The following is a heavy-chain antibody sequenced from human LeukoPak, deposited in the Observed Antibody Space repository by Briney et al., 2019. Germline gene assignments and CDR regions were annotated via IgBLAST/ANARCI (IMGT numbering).Heavy chain of an antibody. CDR3: ARGGLDSNYFDS. J-gene: IGHJ4*02. CDR1: GGSFSGYY. D-gene: IGHD4-11*01. CDR2: INDSGST. V-gene: IGHV4-34*01. Sequence: SETLSLTCAVYGGSFSGYYWTWIRQPPGKGLEWIGEINDSGSTKYMPSLMSRVTILVDPSKNQVSLKVNSVTAADTAVYYCARGGLDSNYFDSWGQGVLLTVSS.